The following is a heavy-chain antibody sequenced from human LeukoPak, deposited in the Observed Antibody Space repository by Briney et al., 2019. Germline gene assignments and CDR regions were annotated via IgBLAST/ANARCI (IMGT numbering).Heavy chain of an antibody. CDR2: FDSDGTST. D-gene: IGHD4/OR15-4a*01. CDR1: GFTVSSCC. Sequence: PGGSLRLSCAVSGFTVSSCCMHWVRQAPGKELVWVSRFDSDGTSTSYADSVKGRFTISRDVAKNTLYLQMNSLRAEDTAVYYCATSPTIKGGFDSWGQGTLVTVSS. J-gene: IGHJ4*02. V-gene: IGHV3-74*01. CDR3: ATSPTIKGGFDS.